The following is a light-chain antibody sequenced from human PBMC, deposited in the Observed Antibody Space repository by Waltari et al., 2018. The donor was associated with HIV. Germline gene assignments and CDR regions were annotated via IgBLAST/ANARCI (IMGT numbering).Light chain of an antibody. J-gene: IGLJ2*01. CDR3: AAWDDSLKGVL. CDR1: SSNIGRNP. CDR2: SNN. Sequence: QSVLTQPPSASGTPGQRVTIPCSGSSSNIGRNPVNWYQQFPGTAPKVLIYSNNQWPSGVPDRFSGSKSGTSASLAISGLQSEDEAVYYCAAWDDSLKGVLFGGGTKLTVL. V-gene: IGLV1-44*01.